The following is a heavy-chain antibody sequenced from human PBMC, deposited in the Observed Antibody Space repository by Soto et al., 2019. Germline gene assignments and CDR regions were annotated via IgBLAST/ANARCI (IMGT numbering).Heavy chain of an antibody. CDR3: AKDAQSKYSSRIFDY. J-gene: IGHJ4*02. D-gene: IGHD6-13*01. CDR1: GYTFSGFY. Sequence: ASVKVSCKTSGYTFSGFYIHWVRQAPGQGLESMGWIYPDSGGTDYAQKFQGRVTMTRDTSISTAYMELSRLRSDDTAVYYCAKDAQSKYSSRIFDYWGQGTLVTVSS. CDR2: IYPDSGGT. V-gene: IGHV1-2*02.